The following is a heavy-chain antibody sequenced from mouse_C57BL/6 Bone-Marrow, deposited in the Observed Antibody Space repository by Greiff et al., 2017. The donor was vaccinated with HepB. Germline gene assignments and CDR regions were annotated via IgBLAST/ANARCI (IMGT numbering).Heavy chain of an antibody. D-gene: IGHD2-3*01. CDR1: GYSITSGYY. Sequence: EVKLQESGPGLVKPSQSLSLTCSVTGYSITSGYYWNWIRQFPGNKLEWTGYISYDGSNNYNPSLKNRISITRDTSKNQFFLKLNSVTTEDTATYYCARDRGWLPYYFDYWGQGTTLTVSS. CDR2: ISYDGSN. J-gene: IGHJ2*01. V-gene: IGHV3-6*01. CDR3: ARDRGWLPYYFDY.